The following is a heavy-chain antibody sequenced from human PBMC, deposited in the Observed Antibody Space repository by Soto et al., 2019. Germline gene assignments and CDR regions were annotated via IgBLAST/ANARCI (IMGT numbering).Heavy chain of an antibody. J-gene: IGHJ6*02. CDR1: GFTFSSYD. D-gene: IGHD5-18*01. V-gene: IGHV3-13*01. CDR2: IGTAGDT. CDR3: ARKGTCRDTATQTCDYYYYYGMDV. Sequence: AGGSLRLSCAASGFTFSSYDMHWVRQATGKGLEWVSAIGTAGDTYYPGSVKGRFTISRENAKNSLYLQMNSLRAEDTAVYYCARKGTCRDTATQTCDYYYYYGMDVWGQGTTVTVSS.